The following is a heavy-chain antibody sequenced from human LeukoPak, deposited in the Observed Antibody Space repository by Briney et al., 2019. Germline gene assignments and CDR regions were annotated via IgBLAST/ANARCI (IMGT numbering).Heavy chain of an antibody. Sequence: GGSLRLSCAASGLSVSRNYISWVRQAPGKGLEWVSFIYTGTTTFYADSVKGRFTISRDNSRNTVYLELNSLRVDATAVYYCARDRGHFDYWGPGTLVTVSS. CDR2: IYTGTTT. CDR3: ARDRGHFDY. CDR1: GLSVSRNY. V-gene: IGHV3-53*01. J-gene: IGHJ4*02. D-gene: IGHD3-10*01.